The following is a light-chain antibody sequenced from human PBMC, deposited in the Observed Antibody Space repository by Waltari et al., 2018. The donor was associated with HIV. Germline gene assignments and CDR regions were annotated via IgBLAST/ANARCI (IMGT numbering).Light chain of an antibody. CDR1: SSNIGSNT. J-gene: IGLJ1*01. CDR3: AAWDDSLNGLYV. V-gene: IGLV1-44*01. CDR2: SNK. Sequence: QSVLTQPPSASGTPGQRVTISCSGSSSNIGSNTVKRYQPLTGTAPKLLIYSNKQRPSGVPDRFSGSKSGTSASLAISGLQSEDEADYYCAAWDDSLNGLYVFGTGTKVTVL.